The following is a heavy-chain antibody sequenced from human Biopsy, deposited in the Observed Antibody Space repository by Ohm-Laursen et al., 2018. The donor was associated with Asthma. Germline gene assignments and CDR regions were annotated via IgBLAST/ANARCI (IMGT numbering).Heavy chain of an antibody. Sequence: TQTLTLTCTLSGFSIGTSGMRVNWIRQPPGKALEWLARIDWDNDKFYSTSLKTRLSISKDTSKNRVVLTMTDVDPVDTGTCYCGRAYNSNGMDVWGQGTTVTVSS. D-gene: IGHD5-24*01. V-gene: IGHV2-70*04. CDR3: GRAYNSNGMDV. CDR1: GFSIGTSGMR. J-gene: IGHJ6*02. CDR2: IDWDNDK.